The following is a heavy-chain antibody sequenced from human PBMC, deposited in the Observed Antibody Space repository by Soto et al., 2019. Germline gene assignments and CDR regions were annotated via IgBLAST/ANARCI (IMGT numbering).Heavy chain of an antibody. CDR2: ISYDGTYK. Sequence: QVQLVESGGGVVQPGRSLRLSCAASGFTFNNFAMHWVRQAPGKGLEWVAFISYDGTYKYYADSVRGRFTVYRDNSKNTLFLQMNSLKFEDTAVYVCANEVDVAFSSLQYGMDVWGQGTTVTVSS. CDR3: ANEVDVAFSSLQYGMDV. V-gene: IGHV3-30*14. J-gene: IGHJ6*02. D-gene: IGHD5-12*01. CDR1: GFTFNNFA.